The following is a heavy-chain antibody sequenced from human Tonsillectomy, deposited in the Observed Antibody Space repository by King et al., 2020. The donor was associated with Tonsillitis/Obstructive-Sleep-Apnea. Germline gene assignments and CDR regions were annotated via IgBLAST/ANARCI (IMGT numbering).Heavy chain of an antibody. CDR1: IYTFTNYG. CDR3: ARDRGTVMGCGFDY. Sequence: QLVQSGAEVKKPGASVKVSCKASIYTFTNYGINWVRQAPGQGLEWMGWISPYNGNTNYAQKLQGRVTMTTDTSTGKAYMELRSLRSDDTAVYYCARDRGTVMGCGFDYWGQGTLVTVSS. J-gene: IGHJ4*02. V-gene: IGHV1-18*01. D-gene: IGHD5-18*01. CDR2: ISPYNGNT.